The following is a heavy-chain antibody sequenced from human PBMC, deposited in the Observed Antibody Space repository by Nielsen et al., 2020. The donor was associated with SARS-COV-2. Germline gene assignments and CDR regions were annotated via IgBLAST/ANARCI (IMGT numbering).Heavy chain of an antibody. Sequence: ESLKISCAGSGVTLANYYMSWIRQPPGEGLEWIGEINHWGNTNYNPSLKSRVTISVDTSKSQFSLRLNSVTTADTAVYYCAIFDYDNSDLNDYWGQGTLVTVSS. CDR2: INHWGNT. CDR1: GVTLANYY. CDR3: AIFDYDNSDLNDY. J-gene: IGHJ4*02. V-gene: IGHV4-34*08. D-gene: IGHD4-11*01.